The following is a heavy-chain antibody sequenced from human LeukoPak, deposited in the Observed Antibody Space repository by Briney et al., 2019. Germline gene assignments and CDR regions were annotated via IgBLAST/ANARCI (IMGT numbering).Heavy chain of an antibody. V-gene: IGHV4-34*01. CDR2: INHSGST. CDR1: GGSFSGYY. J-gene: IGHJ4*02. Sequence: SETLSLTCAVYGGSFSGYYWSWIRQPPGKGLEWIGEINHSGSTNYNPSLKSRVTISVDTSKNQFSLKLSSVTAADTAVYYCARDLRVWGNYRYGFKRTDQGGYDYWGQGTLVTVSS. CDR3: ARDLRVWGNYRYGFKRTDQGGYDY. D-gene: IGHD3-16*02.